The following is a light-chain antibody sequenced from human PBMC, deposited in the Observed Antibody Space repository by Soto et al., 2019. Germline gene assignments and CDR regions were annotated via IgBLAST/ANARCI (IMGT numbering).Light chain of an antibody. J-gene: IGLJ3*02. CDR2: DVS. CDR3: CSYAGSSWV. V-gene: IGLV2-11*01. CDR1: SSDVGDYNF. Sequence: QSALTQPRSVSGSPGQSVTISCTGTSSDVGDYNFVSWYEQHPGKAPKLMIYDVSKRPSGVPDRFSGSKSGNTASLTVSGLQAEAEADYYCCSYAGSSWVFGGGTKLTVL.